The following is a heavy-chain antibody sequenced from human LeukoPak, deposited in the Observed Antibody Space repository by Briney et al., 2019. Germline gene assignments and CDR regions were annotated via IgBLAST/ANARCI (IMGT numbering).Heavy chain of an antibody. V-gene: IGHV4-34*01. CDR3: ARGLNYSNLSAFDY. CDR1: GGSFSGYY. J-gene: IGHJ4*02. Sequence: PSETLSLTCAVYGGSFSGYYWSWIRQPPGKGLEWIGEINHSGSTNYNPSLKSRVTISVDTSKNQFSLKLSSVTAADTAVYYCARGLNYSNLSAFDYWGQGTLVTVSS. CDR2: INHSGST. D-gene: IGHD4-11*01.